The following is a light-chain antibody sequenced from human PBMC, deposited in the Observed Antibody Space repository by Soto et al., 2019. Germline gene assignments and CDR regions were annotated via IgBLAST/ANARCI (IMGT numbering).Light chain of an antibody. CDR2: DTS. CDR1: QSVSSSY. CDR3: HQRKSWPRT. Sequence: EIVITPSPATLSVSPGARATLSGRASQSVSSSYLAWYQQKPGQATRLLIYDTSNRATGIPARFSGSGSGTDFTLTIRSLEPEEWAVDYCHQRKSWPRTGGQGTKGDIK. V-gene: IGKV3D-20*02. J-gene: IGKJ1*01.